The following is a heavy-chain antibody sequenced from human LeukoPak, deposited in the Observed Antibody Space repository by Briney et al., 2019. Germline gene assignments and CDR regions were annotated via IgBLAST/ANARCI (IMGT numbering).Heavy chain of an antibody. CDR2: INPNSGDT. J-gene: IGHJ4*02. Sequence: GASVKVSCKTSGYTFTGYYMHWVRQAPGQGLEWVGWINPNSGDTQYAQKFQGRVPMTRETSINTAYMELSSLRSDDTAVYYCARDQAFVYCSGGTCYDDYWGQGSLVSVS. V-gene: IGHV1-2*02. D-gene: IGHD2-15*01. CDR3: ARDQAFVYCSGGTCYDDY. CDR1: GYTFTGYY.